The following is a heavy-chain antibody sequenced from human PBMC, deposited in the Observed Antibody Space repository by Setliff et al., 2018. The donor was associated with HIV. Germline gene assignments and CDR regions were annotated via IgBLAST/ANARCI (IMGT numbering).Heavy chain of an antibody. Sequence: GESLKISCKGSGYSFTSYWIGWVRQMPGKGLEWMGIIYPGDSDTRYSPSFQDQVTISADKSISTAYLQWSSLKASDTAMYYCARLAFYGGVIGAFDYWGQGTLVTVSS. CDR3: ARLAFYGGVIGAFDY. D-gene: IGHD3-16*02. J-gene: IGHJ4*02. CDR2: IYPGDSDT. V-gene: IGHV5-51*01. CDR1: GYSFTSYW.